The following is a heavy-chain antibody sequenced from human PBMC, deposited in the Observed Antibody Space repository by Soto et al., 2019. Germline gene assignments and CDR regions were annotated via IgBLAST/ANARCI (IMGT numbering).Heavy chain of an antibody. CDR3: ARGTSYFDY. Sequence: SETLSLTCAVYGGSFSGYYWSWIRQPPGKGLEWIGEINHSGSTNYNPSLKSRVTISVDTSKNQFSLKLSSVTAADTAVYYCARGTSYFDYWGQGTLVTVSS. D-gene: IGHD2-2*01. CDR2: INHSGST. V-gene: IGHV4-34*01. CDR1: GGSFSGYY. J-gene: IGHJ4*02.